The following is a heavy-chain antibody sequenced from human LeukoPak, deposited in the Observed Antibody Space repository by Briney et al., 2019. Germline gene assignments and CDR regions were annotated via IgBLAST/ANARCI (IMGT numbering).Heavy chain of an antibody. J-gene: IGHJ4*02. CDR3: AKAATFYYGSDL. D-gene: IGHD3-10*01. Sequence: GGSLRLSCAASGFTFRSYAMNWVRQAPGEGLEWVSAISGSDGNTYYADSVKGRFTISRDDSKNTLYLQMNRLRAEDTALYYCAKAATFYYGSDLWGQGILVAVSS. CDR2: ISGSDGNT. V-gene: IGHV3-23*01. CDR1: GFTFRSYA.